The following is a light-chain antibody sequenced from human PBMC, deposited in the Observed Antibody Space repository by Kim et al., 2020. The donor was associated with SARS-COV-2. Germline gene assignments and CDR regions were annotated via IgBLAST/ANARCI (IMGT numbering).Light chain of an antibody. CDR1: ETVYSY. Sequence: EIVMTQSPATLSVSPGERATLSCRASETVYSYLAWYQQKPGQAPRLLIYGASTRSTGVPARFSGSGSGTEFTLTISSLQSEDFAVYFCQQYKNWPPYTFGQGTKLDI. CDR2: GAS. V-gene: IGKV3-15*01. J-gene: IGKJ2*01. CDR3: QQYKNWPPYT.